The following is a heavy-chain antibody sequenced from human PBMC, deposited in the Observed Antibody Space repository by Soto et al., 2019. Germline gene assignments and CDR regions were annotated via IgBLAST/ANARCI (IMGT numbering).Heavy chain of an antibody. D-gene: IGHD3-9*01. CDR3: ARPRLRYFDWADFDY. V-gene: IGHV3-33*01. J-gene: IGHJ4*02. CDR1: GFTFSSYG. Sequence: QVQLVESGGGVVQPGRSLRLSCAASGFTFSSYGVHWVRQAPGKGLEWVAVIWYDGSNKYYADSVKGRFTISRDNSKNTLYLQMNSLRAEDTAVYYCARPRLRYFDWADFDYWGQGTLVTVSS. CDR2: IWYDGSNK.